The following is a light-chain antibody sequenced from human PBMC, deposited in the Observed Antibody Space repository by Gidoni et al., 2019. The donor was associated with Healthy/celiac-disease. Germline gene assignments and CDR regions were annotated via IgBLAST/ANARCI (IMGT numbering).Light chain of an antibody. CDR3: QQYNSYPYT. V-gene: IGKV1-5*01. CDR2: AAS. Sequence: MTQSPSTLSASVGDRVTITCRASQSISSWFAWYQQKPGKAPKLLIYAASSLESGVPSRFSDSGSGTEFTRTISSLQPDDFATYYCQQYNSYPYTCGQGTKLEIK. J-gene: IGKJ2*01. CDR1: QSISSW.